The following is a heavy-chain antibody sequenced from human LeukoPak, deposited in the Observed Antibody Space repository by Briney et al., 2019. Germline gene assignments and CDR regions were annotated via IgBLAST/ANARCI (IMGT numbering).Heavy chain of an antibody. CDR1: GFTFDDYA. J-gene: IGHJ4*02. D-gene: IGHD3-3*01. CDR3: AKGASAIFGVVTSGAYFDS. Sequence: GRSLRLSGAASGFTFDDYAMYWVRQAPGKGLEWVSGISWNGGRIVYADSVKGRFTISRDTAKNSLYLQMNSLRPEDMAFYYCAKGASAIFGVVTSGAYFDSWGQGTLVTVSS. CDR2: ISWNGGRI. V-gene: IGHV3-9*03.